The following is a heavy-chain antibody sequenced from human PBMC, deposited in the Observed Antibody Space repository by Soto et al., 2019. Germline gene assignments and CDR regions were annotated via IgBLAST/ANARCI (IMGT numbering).Heavy chain of an antibody. CDR3: ARGPPVYQYYYGSGSYFST. CDR1: GGSFSGYY. V-gene: IGHV4-34*01. Sequence: SETLSLTCAVYGGSFSGYYWSWIRQPPGKGLEWIGEINHSGSTNYNPSLKSRVTISVDTSKNQFSLKLSSVTAADTAVYYCARGPPVYQYYYGSGSYFSTWGQGTLVTVSS. CDR2: INHSGST. D-gene: IGHD3-10*01. J-gene: IGHJ5*02.